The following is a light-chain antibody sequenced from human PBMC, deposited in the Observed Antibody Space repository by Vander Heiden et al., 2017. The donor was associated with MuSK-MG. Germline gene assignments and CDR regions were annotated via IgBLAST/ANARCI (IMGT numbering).Light chain of an antibody. Sequence: SYVLTQPPSVSVAPGKTARITCGGTNIGSKSLHWYQQKPGQAPVLVIYYDSDRHSGIPERFSGSNSGNTATLTISRVEAGDEADYYCQVWDSSSDHYVFGTGTKVTVL. CDR3: QVWDSSSDHYV. V-gene: IGLV3-21*04. CDR1: NIGSKS. CDR2: YDS. J-gene: IGLJ1*01.